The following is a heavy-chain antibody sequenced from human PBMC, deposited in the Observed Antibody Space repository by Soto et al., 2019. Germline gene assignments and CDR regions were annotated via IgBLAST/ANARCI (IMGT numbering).Heavy chain of an antibody. CDR2: ISYSGST. V-gene: IGHV4-59*08. CDR3: ARHVDYYYYYMDV. Sequence: SETLSLTCTVSGGSISHYYWNWIRQPPGKTLEWIGYISYSGSTTYNPSLQRRITISRDTSKNQFSLKLSSVTAADMAVYYCARHVDYYYYYMDVWGKGTTVTVSS. J-gene: IGHJ6*03. CDR1: GGSISHYY.